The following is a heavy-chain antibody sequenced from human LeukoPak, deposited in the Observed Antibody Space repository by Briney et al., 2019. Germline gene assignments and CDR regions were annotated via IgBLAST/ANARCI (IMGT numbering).Heavy chain of an antibody. CDR1: GDSFIGYF. CDR2: INHSGRT. Sequence: SETQSFTCAASGDSFIGYFWTWIRQAPGKGLEWIGDINHSGRTNYNPSLQRRVSISVDTSKNQFSLNVTSVTGADTAVHYCARTSGFFDSSGFYQQHAYYFQYWGQGVLVTVSS. V-gene: IGHV4-34*01. J-gene: IGHJ4*02. CDR3: ARTSGFFDSSGFYQQHAYYFQY. D-gene: IGHD3-22*01.